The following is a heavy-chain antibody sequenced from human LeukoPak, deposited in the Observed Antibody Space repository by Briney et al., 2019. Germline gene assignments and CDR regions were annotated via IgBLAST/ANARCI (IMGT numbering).Heavy chain of an antibody. Sequence: SETLSLTCTVSGGSISSSSYYWSWIRQPPGKGLEWIGEINHSGSTNYNPSLKSRVTISVDTSKNQFSLKLSSVTAADTAVYYCARYNSSSWSQSLDYWGQGTLVTVSS. J-gene: IGHJ4*02. CDR1: GGSISSSSYY. V-gene: IGHV4-39*07. CDR2: INHSGST. CDR3: ARYNSSSWSQSLDY. D-gene: IGHD6-13*01.